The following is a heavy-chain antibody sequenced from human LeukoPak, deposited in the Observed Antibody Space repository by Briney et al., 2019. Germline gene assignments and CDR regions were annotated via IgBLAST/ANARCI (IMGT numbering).Heavy chain of an antibody. CDR2: INHSGST. J-gene: IGHJ4*02. V-gene: IGHV4-34*01. CDR1: GGSISSYY. Sequence: SETLSLTCTVSGGSISSYYWSWIRQPPGKGLEWIGEINHSGSTNYNPSLKSRVTISVDTSKNQFSLKLSSVTAADTAVYYCARGRFHCSSTSCYTFYFDYWGQGTLVTVSS. D-gene: IGHD2-2*02. CDR3: ARGRFHCSSTSCYTFYFDY.